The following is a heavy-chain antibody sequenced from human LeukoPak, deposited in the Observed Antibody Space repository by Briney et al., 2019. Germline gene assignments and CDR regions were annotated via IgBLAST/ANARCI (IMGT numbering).Heavy chain of an antibody. V-gene: IGHV4-34*01. CDR3: ARGRREWLSPAEYFQH. J-gene: IGHJ1*01. D-gene: IGHD3-3*01. CDR1: GGSFSGYY. Sequence: SETLSLTCAVYGGSFSGYYWSWIRQPPGKGLEWIGEINHSGSTNYNPSLKSRVTISVDTSKNQFSLKLSSVTAADTAVYYCARGRREWLSPAEYFQHWGQGTLVTVSS. CDR2: INHSGST.